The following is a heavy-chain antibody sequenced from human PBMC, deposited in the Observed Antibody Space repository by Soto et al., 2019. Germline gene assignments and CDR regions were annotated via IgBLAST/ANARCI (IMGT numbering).Heavy chain of an antibody. Sequence: GGSLRLSCASSGFTFSRYSMHWVRQAPGKGLEWVAIIFYDGSNRYYGDSVKGRFTISRDNSNNTLYLQMNSLRAEDTAVYYCARDEFRYYYYYGMDVWGQGTTVTVSS. V-gene: IGHV3-33*01. J-gene: IGHJ6*02. CDR2: IFYDGSNR. CDR1: GFTFSRYS. CDR3: ARDEFRYYYYYGMDV. D-gene: IGHD3-10*01.